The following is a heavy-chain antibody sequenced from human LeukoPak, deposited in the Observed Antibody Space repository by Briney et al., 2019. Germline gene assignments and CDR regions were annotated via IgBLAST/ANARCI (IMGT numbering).Heavy chain of an antibody. Sequence: GSLRLSCEASGFIFSSAWMTWVRQAPGKGLEWVGHIKNKTNGGTTDYAAPVKRRFSISRDDSKKTLYLQMNRLRTEDTAVYYCARGLCTSTGCYQGPFDFWGQGMLVTVSS. CDR2: IKNKTNGGTT. J-gene: IGHJ4*02. CDR1: GFIFSSAW. D-gene: IGHD2-2*01. CDR3: ARGLCTSTGCYQGPFDF. V-gene: IGHV3-15*01.